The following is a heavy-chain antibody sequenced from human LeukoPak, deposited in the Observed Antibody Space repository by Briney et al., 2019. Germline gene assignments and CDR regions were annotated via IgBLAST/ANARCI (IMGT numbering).Heavy chain of an antibody. CDR3: ARAYGSRDGYNSDY. CDR1: GFTFSSYA. CDR2: ISGSGGST. V-gene: IGHV3-23*01. J-gene: IGHJ4*02. D-gene: IGHD5-24*01. Sequence: GGSLRLSCAASGFTFSSYAMSWVRQAPGKGLEWVSAISGSGGSTYYADSVKGRFTISRDNAKNSLYLQMNSLGAEDTAVYYCARAYGSRDGYNSDYWGQGTLVTVSS.